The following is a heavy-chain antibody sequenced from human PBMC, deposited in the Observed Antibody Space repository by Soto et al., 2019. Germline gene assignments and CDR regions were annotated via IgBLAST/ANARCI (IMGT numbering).Heavy chain of an antibody. V-gene: IGHV1-2*02. CDR3: ARDLGYCSGGSCHAPTDY. J-gene: IGHJ4*02. CDR1: GYTFTGYY. CDR2: INPNSGGT. D-gene: IGHD2-15*01. Sequence: QVQLVQSGAEVKKPGASVKVSCTASGYTFTGYYMHWVRQAPGQGLEWMGWINPNSGGTNYAQKFQGRVTMTRDTSISTAYMELSRLRSDDTAVYYCARDLGYCSGGSCHAPTDYWGQGTLVTVSS.